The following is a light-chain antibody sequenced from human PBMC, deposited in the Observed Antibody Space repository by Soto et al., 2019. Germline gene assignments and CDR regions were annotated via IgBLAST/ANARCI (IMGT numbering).Light chain of an antibody. J-gene: IGKJ1*01. Sequence: EIVMTQSPATLSVSPGERATLSCRASQSISSYLAWYQQKPGQAPRLLIYDASNRATGIPSRFSGSGSGTDFTLTISSLEPEDFAVYYCQQRSYWPWTFGQGTKVEI. CDR1: QSISSY. V-gene: IGKV3-11*01. CDR3: QQRSYWPWT. CDR2: DAS.